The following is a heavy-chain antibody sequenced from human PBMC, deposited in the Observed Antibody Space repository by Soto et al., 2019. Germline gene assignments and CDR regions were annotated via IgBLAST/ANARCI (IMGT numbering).Heavy chain of an antibody. J-gene: IGHJ2*01. V-gene: IGHV4-34*01. CDR1: GGSFSGYY. CDR3: ARGPSPSWDWYFDL. CDR2: INHSGST. D-gene: IGHD7-27*01. Sequence: QVQLQQWGAGLLKPSETLSLTCAVYGGSFSGYYWSWIRQPPVKGLEWIGEINHSGSTNYNPSLKSRVTISVDTSKNQFSLKLSSVTAADTAVYYCARGPSPSWDWYFDLWGRGTLVTVSS.